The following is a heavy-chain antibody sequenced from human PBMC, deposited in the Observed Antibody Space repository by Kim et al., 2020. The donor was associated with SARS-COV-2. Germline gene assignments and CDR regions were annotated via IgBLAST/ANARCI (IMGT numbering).Heavy chain of an antibody. J-gene: IGHJ3*02. CDR1: GFTFSSYA. CDR2: ISGSGGST. V-gene: IGHV3-23*01. Sequence: GGSLRLSCAASGFTFSSYAMSWVRQAPGKGLEWVSAISGSGGSTYYADSVKGRFTISRDNSKNTLYLQMNSLRAEDTAVYYCAKYLRQQLAYHDAFDIWGQGTMVTVSS. CDR3: AKYLRQQLAYHDAFDI. D-gene: IGHD6-13*01.